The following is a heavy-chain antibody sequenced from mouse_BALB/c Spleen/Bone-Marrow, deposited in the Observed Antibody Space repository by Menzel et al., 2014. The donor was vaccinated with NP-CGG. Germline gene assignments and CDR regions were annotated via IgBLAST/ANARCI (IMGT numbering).Heavy chain of an antibody. CDR1: GFTFSRYG. J-gene: IGHJ2*03. CDR2: INSNGGST. V-gene: IGHV5-6-3*01. CDR3: ARVWYFDY. Sequence: EVQGVESGGGLVQPGGSLKLSCAASGFTFSRYGMSWVRRTPDKRLELVATINSNGGSTYYPDSVKGRFTISRDNAKNTLYLQMSSLKSEDTAMYYCARVWYFDYWGQGTSLTVSS.